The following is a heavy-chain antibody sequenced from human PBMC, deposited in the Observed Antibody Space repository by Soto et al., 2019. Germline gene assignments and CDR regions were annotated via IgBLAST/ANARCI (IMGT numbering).Heavy chain of an antibody. Sequence: SETLSLTCTVSGGSISSGAYYWSWLRQHPGKGLEWIGYIYYSGSTNYNPSLKSRVTISVDTSKNQFSLKLSSVTAADTAVYYCARSITMVRGANYYYGMDVWGQGTTVTVSS. J-gene: IGHJ6*02. D-gene: IGHD3-10*01. CDR1: GGSISSGAYY. CDR3: ARSITMVRGANYYYGMDV. CDR2: IYYSGST. V-gene: IGHV4-61*08.